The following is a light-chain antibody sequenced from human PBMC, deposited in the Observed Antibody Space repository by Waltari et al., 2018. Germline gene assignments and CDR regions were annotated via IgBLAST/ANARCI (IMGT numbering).Light chain of an antibody. J-gene: IGLJ2*01. CDR3: SSYTDSGTFVV. CDR1: SSDVGGYNY. CDR2: DVS. V-gene: IGLV2-14*01. Sequence: QSALTQPASVSGSPGQSITISCTGTSSDVGGYNYVSWYQQHPGKAPKLMIYDVSKRPAGVSNRFPGSKSGNTASLTISGLQAEDEADYYCSSYTDSGTFVVIGGGTKLTVL.